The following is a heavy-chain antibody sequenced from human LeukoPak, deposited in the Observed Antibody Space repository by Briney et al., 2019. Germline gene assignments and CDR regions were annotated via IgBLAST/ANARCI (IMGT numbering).Heavy chain of an antibody. V-gene: IGHV1-2*02. CDR3: ARGSGGSYFDYYYYYIDV. D-gene: IGHD1-26*01. J-gene: IGHJ6*03. Sequence: ASVKVSCKASGYSFTGYYIHWVRQAPGQGLEWMGWINPNGGGTNYAQKFQGRVTMTRDTSISTAYMELSRLRSDDTAVYYCARGSGGSYFDYYYYYIDVWGKGTTVTISS. CDR1: GYSFTGYY. CDR2: INPNGGGT.